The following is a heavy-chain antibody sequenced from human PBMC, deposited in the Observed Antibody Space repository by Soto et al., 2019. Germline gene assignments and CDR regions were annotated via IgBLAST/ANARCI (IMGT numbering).Heavy chain of an antibody. CDR1: GYTFTTYG. Sequence: QVQLVQSGAEVKKPGASVRVSCKASGYTFTTYGISWVRQAPGQGLEWMGWISASNGNIYYGQKFQGRVTMTTDSFTSTAYMELSSLTSDATAVYYCARALPYSSSGDSWGRGTLVTVSS. CDR2: ISASNGNI. V-gene: IGHV1-18*01. D-gene: IGHD6-13*01. J-gene: IGHJ4*02. CDR3: ARALPYSSSGDS.